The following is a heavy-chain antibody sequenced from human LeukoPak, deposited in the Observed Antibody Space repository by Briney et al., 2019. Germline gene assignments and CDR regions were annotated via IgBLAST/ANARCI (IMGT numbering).Heavy chain of an antibody. CDR1: GYSFTGYY. J-gene: IGHJ4*02. CDR2: INPNSGGT. Sequence: GDSVKVSCKASGYSFTGYYLHWVRQAPGQGLEWMGRINPNSGGTNYAQKFQGRVTMTRDTSISTAYLELSRLTSDDTAVYYCARDEDGDYWGQGTLVTVSS. V-gene: IGHV1-2*06. CDR3: ARDEDGDY.